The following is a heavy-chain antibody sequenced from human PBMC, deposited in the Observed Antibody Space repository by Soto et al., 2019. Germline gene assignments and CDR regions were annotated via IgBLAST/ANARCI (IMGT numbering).Heavy chain of an antibody. CDR2: SNPSGGST. CDR3: ATGLNIAAAGSFDY. CDR1: GYTFASSY. J-gene: IGHJ4*02. V-gene: IGHV1-46*01. Sequence: QVQLVQSGAEVKKPGASLNVSCKASGYTFASSYFHWVRQAPGQGLEWMGVSNPSGGSTSYAQKFQCRLTMARDTSTSTVYMELSRLRSEDTAVYYCATGLNIAAAGSFDYWGPGSLVTVYS. D-gene: IGHD6-13*01.